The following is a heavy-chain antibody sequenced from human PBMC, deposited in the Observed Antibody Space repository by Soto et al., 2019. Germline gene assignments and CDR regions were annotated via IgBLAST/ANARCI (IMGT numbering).Heavy chain of an antibody. D-gene: IGHD4-17*01. CDR3: ARGDDYGDRKAD. CDR1: GFTFSSYA. V-gene: IGHV3-30-3*01. J-gene: IGHJ4*02. Sequence: QVQLVESGGGVVQPGRSLRLSCAASGFTFSSYAMHWVRQAPGKGLEWVAVISYDGSNKYYADSVKGRFTISRDNSKNTLSLQMNSLRAEDTAVYYCARGDDYGDRKADWGQGTLVTVSS. CDR2: ISYDGSNK.